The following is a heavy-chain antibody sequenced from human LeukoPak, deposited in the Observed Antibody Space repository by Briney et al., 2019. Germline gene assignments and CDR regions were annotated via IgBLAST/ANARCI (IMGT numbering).Heavy chain of an antibody. Sequence: GGSLRLSCAASGFIFGDYSVSWVRQDPGKGLEWVSGIGRVGYTYYADSVKGRFTISRDDSKKMVYLQMNRLRVEDTAIYYCVKDRPCDTCMPMDAWGQGTTVTVSS. J-gene: IGHJ6*02. CDR3: VKDRPCDTCMPMDA. V-gene: IGHV3-23*01. CDR2: IGRVGYT. CDR1: GFIFGDYS. D-gene: IGHD2-2*01.